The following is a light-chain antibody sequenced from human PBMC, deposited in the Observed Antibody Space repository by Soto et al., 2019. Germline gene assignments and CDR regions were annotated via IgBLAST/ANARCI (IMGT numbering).Light chain of an antibody. CDR1: QSVSSN. J-gene: IGKJ4*01. CDR3: QQLNDYPLT. Sequence: EIVMTQSPATLSVSPGERATLSCRASQSVSSNLAWYQQKPGQAPRLLIYGASTRATGMPARFSGSGSGTGFTLTISSLQPEDSATYYCQQLNDYPLTFGGGTKVDIK. V-gene: IGKV3-15*01. CDR2: GAS.